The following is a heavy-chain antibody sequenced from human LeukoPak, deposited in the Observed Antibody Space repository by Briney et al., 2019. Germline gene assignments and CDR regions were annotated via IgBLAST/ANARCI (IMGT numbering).Heavy chain of an antibody. Sequence: GASVKVSCKASGYSFTTYPMHWVRQAPGQRLEWMGWINAGNGNTKYSQNFQGRVTITRGTSTSTAYMELSSLRSEDTAVYYCARDQNSPYYGSGRFFDYWGQGTLVTVSS. D-gene: IGHD3-10*01. V-gene: IGHV1-3*01. CDR1: GYSFTTYP. CDR2: INAGNGNT. CDR3: ARDQNSPYYGSGRFFDY. J-gene: IGHJ4*02.